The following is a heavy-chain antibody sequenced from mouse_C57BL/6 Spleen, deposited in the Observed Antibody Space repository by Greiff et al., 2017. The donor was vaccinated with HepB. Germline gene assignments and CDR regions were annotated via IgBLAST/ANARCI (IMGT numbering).Heavy chain of an antibody. CDR3: SGLEY. J-gene: IGHJ3*01. CDR1: GYTFTSYW. CDR2: IDPSDSYT. Sequence: QVQLQQPGAELVKPGASVKLSCKASGYTFTSYWMQWVKQRPGQGLEWIGEIDPSDSYTNYNQNFKGKATLTVDTSSNTTYMNLSRLTSEDSAVYYCSGLEYWGQGTLVTVSA. V-gene: IGHV1-50*01.